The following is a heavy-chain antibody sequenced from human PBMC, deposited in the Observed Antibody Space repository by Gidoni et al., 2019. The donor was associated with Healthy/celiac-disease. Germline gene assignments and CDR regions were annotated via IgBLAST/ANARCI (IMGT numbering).Heavy chain of an antibody. CDR3: AASDTAMVTFDY. Sequence: QVQLVQSWAEVKKPGSSVKVSCKASGGTFSSYAISWVRQAPGQGLEWMGGLIPTFGTANYAQKFQGRVTITADESTSTAYMELSSLRSEDTAVYYCAASDTAMVTFDYWGQGTLVTVSS. V-gene: IGHV1-69*01. CDR1: GGTFSSYA. J-gene: IGHJ4*02. CDR2: LIPTFGTA. D-gene: IGHD5-18*01.